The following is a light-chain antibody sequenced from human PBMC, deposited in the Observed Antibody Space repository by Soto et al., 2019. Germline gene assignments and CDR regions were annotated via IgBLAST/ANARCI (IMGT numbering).Light chain of an antibody. Sequence: QMTQSPSSLSASVGDKIIITCRASRDVGSDVSCYQQKPGQAPKLLIYAASNLYTGVPSRFSGSRSGTEFTLTISSLQPEDFASYYCLQDYGDSWTFGQGTK. CDR2: AAS. CDR3: LQDYGDSWT. V-gene: IGKV1-6*01. J-gene: IGKJ1*01. CDR1: RDVGSD.